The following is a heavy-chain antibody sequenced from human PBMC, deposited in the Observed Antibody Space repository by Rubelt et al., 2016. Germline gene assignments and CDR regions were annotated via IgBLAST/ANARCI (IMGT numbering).Heavy chain of an antibody. CDR3: ARFAIGGHSSGYLFDY. D-gene: IGHD3-22*01. V-gene: IGHV1-2*02. CDR2: INPNSGGT. Sequence: QVQLVQPGAEVKKPGASVKVSCKASGYTFTGYYMHWVRQAPGQGLEWMGWINPNSGGTNYARKLQGRVTMPRETSTSKAYMGLSRLRSDETAVYYCARFAIGGHSSGYLFDYWGQGTLVTVSS. J-gene: IGHJ4*02. CDR1: GYTFTGYY.